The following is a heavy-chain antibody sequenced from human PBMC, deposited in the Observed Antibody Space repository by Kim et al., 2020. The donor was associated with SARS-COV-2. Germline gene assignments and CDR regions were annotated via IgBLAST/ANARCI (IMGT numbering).Heavy chain of an antibody. Sequence: GGSLRLSCAGSGFTFDHSAMHWVRQAPGKGLEWVSLISAYGETKYYADSVKGRFTISIDNSKNSVFLQMNRLRTEDTAFYYCVRASGWLPRYWCQGTLVTVSS. V-gene: IGHV3-43*02. CDR1: GFTFDHSA. J-gene: IGHJ4*02. CDR2: ISAYGETK. CDR3: VRASGWLPRY. D-gene: IGHD6-19*01.